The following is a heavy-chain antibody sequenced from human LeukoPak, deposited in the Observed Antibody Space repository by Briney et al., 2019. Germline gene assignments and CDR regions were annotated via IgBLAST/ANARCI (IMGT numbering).Heavy chain of an antibody. CDR1: GFTFSSYW. CDR3: ARDIEDGDYADAFDI. V-gene: IGHV3-74*01. CDR2: INSDGSST. D-gene: IGHD4-17*01. J-gene: IGHJ3*02. Sequence: GGSLRLSCAASGFTFSSYWMHWVRQAPGKGPVWVSRINSDGSSTSYADSVKGRFTISRDNAKNTLYLQMNSLRAEDTAVYYCARDIEDGDYADAFDIWGQGTMVTVSS.